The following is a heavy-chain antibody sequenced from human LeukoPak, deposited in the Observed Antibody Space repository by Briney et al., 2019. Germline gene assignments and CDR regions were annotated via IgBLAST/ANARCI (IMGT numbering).Heavy chain of an antibody. CDR3: ARDFDLDDYSRYDHFDS. V-gene: IGHV1-2*02. J-gene: IGHJ4*02. Sequence: GASVKVSCKASGYTFIGYYIHWVRQAPGQGPEWMGWINPKSGGTKYTQKFQDRVTMTRDTSINTAYMELSRLTSDDTAVYYCARDFDLDDYSRYDHFDSWGQGTLVTVSS. CDR2: INPKSGGT. CDR1: GYTFIGYY. D-gene: IGHD5-12*01.